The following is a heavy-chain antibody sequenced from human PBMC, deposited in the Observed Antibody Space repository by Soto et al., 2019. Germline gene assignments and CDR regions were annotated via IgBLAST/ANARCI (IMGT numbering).Heavy chain of an antibody. J-gene: IGHJ4*02. Sequence: PGESLKISCKGSGYTFSDYSIVWVRQMPGKGLEWMGMIYPDDSDIKYSPSFGGQATISADKSISTAYLQWSSLKSSDTAVYYCARHRYHDYWGQGTPVTVSS. CDR1: GYTFSDYS. CDR3: ARHRYHDY. V-gene: IGHV5-51*01. CDR2: IYPDDSDI. D-gene: IGHD2-2*01.